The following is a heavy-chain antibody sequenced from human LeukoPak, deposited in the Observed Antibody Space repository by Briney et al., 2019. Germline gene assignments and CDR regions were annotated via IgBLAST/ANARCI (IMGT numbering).Heavy chain of an antibody. Sequence: SGPALVKPTQTLTLTCTFSGFSLSTSGMCVSWIRQPPGKALEWLALLDWDDDKYYSTSLKTRLTISKDTSKNQVVLTMTNMDPVDTATYYCARTLRDYYYDSSGYQGDFDYWGQGTLVTVSS. CDR3: ARTLRDYYYDSSGYQGDFDY. D-gene: IGHD3-22*01. J-gene: IGHJ4*02. CDR2: LDWDDDK. V-gene: IGHV2-70*01. CDR1: GFSLSTSGMC.